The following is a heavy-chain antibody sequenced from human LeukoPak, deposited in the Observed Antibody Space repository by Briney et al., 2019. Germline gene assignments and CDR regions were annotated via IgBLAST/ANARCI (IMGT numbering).Heavy chain of an antibody. CDR1: GGSISSGGYY. CDR2: ICYSGST. CDR3: ARDTDSKAIGDAFDI. V-gene: IGHV4-31*03. Sequence: SQTLSLTCTVSGGSISSGGYYWSWIRQHPGKGLEWIGYICYSGSTYYNPSLKSGVTISVDTSKSQSSLKLSSMTAADTAVYYCARDTDSKAIGDAFDIWGQGTMVTVSS. J-gene: IGHJ3*02. D-gene: IGHD2-2*01.